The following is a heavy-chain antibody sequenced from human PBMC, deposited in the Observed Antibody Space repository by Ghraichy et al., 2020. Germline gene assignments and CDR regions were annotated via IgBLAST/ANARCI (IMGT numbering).Heavy chain of an antibody. CDR1: GITLSSYW. CDR3: ASHNDWKFDD. D-gene: IGHD1-1*01. V-gene: IGHV3-7*02. J-gene: IGHJ4*02. CDR2: INQDGSER. Sequence: GALNISCAASGITLSSYWMSWVRQAPGKGLEWVANINQDGSERNYVGSLKGRLTISRDNAKNSLYLQMSALRAEDTAVYYCASHNDWKFDDWGQGALVTVSS.